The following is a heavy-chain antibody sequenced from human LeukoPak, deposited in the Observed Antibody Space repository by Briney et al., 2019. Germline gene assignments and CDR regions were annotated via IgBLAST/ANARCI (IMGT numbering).Heavy chain of an antibody. D-gene: IGHD3-22*01. J-gene: IGHJ4*02. Sequence: PSETLSLTCTVSGGSISSSSYYWGWIRQPPGKGLEWIGSIYYSGSTYYNPSLKSRVTISVDTSKNQFSLKLSSVTAADTAVYYCARDLLKWDRSYDSSGYRHNEFDYWGQGTLVTVSS. CDR1: GGSISSSSYY. V-gene: IGHV4-39*07. CDR3: ARDLLKWDRSYDSSGYRHNEFDY. CDR2: IYYSGST.